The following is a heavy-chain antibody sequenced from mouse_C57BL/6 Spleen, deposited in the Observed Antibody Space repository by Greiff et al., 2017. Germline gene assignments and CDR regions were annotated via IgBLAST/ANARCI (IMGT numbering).Heavy chain of an antibody. CDR3: ARSNDGYYGGFDY. CDR1: GFTFTDYY. V-gene: IGHV7-3*01. J-gene: IGHJ2*01. Sequence: DVHLVESGGGLVQPGGSLSLSCAASGFTFTDYYMSWVRQPPGKALEWLGFIRNKANGYTTEYSASVKGRFTISRDNSQSILYLQMNALRAEDSATYYCARSNDGYYGGFDYWGQGTTLTVSS. D-gene: IGHD2-3*01. CDR2: IRNKANGYTT.